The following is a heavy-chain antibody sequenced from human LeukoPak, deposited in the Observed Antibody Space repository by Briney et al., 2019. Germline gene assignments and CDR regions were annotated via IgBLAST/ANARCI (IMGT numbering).Heavy chain of an antibody. CDR3: SKDLYGDYMIDY. CDR2: ISGSDGST. J-gene: IGHJ4*02. CDR1: GFTFSSYA. Sequence: RGSLRLSCAASGFTFSSYAMSWVRQAPGKGLEWVSVISGSDGSTYYADSVKGRFTISRDNSKNTLYLQMNSLRAEDTAVYYCSKDLYGDYMIDYWGQGTLFTVSS. V-gene: IGHV3-23*01. D-gene: IGHD4-17*01.